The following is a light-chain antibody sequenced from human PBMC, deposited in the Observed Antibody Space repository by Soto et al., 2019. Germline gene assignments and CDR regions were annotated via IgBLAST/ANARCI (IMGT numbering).Light chain of an antibody. CDR2: TAS. J-gene: IGKJ5*01. CDR1: QGISNY. V-gene: IGKV1-9*01. Sequence: DIQLTQSPSFLSASVGDRVTITCRASQGISNYLAWYQQKXGKAPNILIHTASTLQSGVPSRFSGSGSGTEFTLTISSLQPEDFATYYCQQRNSSPITFGQGTRLEI. CDR3: QQRNSSPIT.